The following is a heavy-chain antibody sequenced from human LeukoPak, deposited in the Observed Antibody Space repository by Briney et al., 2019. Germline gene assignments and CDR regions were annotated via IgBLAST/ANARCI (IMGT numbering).Heavy chain of an antibody. D-gene: IGHD3-10*01. J-gene: IGHJ3*02. CDR2: TSSSDAGT. Sequence: PGGSLRLPCAVSGFPLSSYAMSWVRQAPGKGLEWVSATSSSDAGTYYADSVRGRFTISRDNSKNSLYLQMNSLRAEDTAVYYCAKDYRITMVRGVLDAFDIWGQGTMVTVSS. CDR3: AKDYRITMVRGVLDAFDI. CDR1: GFPLSSYA. V-gene: IGHV3-23*01.